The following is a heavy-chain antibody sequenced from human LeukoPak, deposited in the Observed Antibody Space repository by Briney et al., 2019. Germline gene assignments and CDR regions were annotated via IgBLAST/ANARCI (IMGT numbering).Heavy chain of an antibody. D-gene: IGHD6-13*01. J-gene: IGHJ4*02. CDR1: GFTFGDYA. V-gene: IGHV3-30-3*01. CDR2: ISYDGSNK. CDR3: AREAYSSSWRSPLGYFDY. Sequence: GGSLRLSCTASGFTFGDYAMSWFRQAPGKGLEWVAVISYDGSNKYYADSVKGRFTISRDNSKNTLYLQMNSLRAEDTAVYYCAREAYSSSWRSPLGYFDYWGQGTLVTVSS.